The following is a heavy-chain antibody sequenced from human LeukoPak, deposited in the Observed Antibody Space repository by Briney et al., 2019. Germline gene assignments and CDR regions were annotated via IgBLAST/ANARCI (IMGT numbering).Heavy chain of an antibody. Sequence: SVKVSCEASGGTFSSYAISWVRQAPGQGLEWMGGIIHIFGTANYAQKFQGRVTITTDESTSTAYMGLSSLRSEDTAVYYCVGTGYYSGGSCYSSDFDYWGQGTLVTVSS. CDR1: GGTFSSYA. CDR2: IIHIFGTA. CDR3: VGTGYYSGGSCYSSDFDY. J-gene: IGHJ4*02. V-gene: IGHV1-69*05. D-gene: IGHD2-15*01.